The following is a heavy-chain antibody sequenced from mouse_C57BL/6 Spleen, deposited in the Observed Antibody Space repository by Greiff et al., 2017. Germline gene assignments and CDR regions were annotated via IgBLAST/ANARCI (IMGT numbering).Heavy chain of an antibody. V-gene: IGHV1-54*01. J-gene: IGHJ4*01. Sequence: QVQLQQSGAELVRPGTSVKVSCKASGYAFTNYLIEWVKQRPGQGLEWIGVINPGSGGTNYNEKFKGKATLTADKSSSTAYMQLGSLTSEDSAVYFCARGYCYDGYVDYWGQGTSVTVSS. CDR3: ARGYCYDGYVDY. D-gene: IGHD2-3*01. CDR2: INPGSGGT. CDR1: GYAFTNYL.